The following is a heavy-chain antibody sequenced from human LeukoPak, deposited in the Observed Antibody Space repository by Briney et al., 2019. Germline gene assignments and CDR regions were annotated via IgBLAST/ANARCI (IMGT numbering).Heavy chain of an antibody. J-gene: IGHJ4*02. V-gene: IGHV4-34*01. CDR1: GGSFSGYY. CDR3: ARLHFGYCSSTSCGY. D-gene: IGHD2-2*03. CDR2: INHSGST. Sequence: SETLSLTCAVSGGSFSGYYWSWIRQPPGKGLEWIGEINHSGSTNYNPSLKSRVTISVDTSKNQFSLKLSSVTAADTAVYYCARLHFGYCSSTSCGYWGQGTLVTVSS.